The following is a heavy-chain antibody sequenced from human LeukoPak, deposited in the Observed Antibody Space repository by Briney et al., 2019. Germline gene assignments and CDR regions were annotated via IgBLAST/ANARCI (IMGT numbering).Heavy chain of an antibody. CDR2: INPSGGST. Sequence: ASVKVSCKASAYTFTSYYMHWVRQAPGQGLEWVGIINPSGGSTSYAQKFQGRVTMTRDTSTSTVYMELSSLRSEDTAVYYCARGLQVNWFDPWGQGTLVTVSS. J-gene: IGHJ5*02. V-gene: IGHV1-46*01. CDR1: AYTFTSYY. CDR3: ARGLQVNWFDP.